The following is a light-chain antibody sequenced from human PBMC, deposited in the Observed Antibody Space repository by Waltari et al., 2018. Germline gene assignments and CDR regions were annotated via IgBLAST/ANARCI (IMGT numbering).Light chain of an antibody. CDR2: EGT. J-gene: IGLJ2*01. CDR3: CSYAGGRPHVV. V-gene: IGLV2-23*01. CDR1: SSDVGTYNL. Sequence: QSALTQPASVSGSPGQSIPISCTGTSSDVGTYNLVPWYQQHPGKAPKLMIYEGTKRPSGVSNRFSGSKSGNTASLTISGLQAEDEAHYYCCSYAGGRPHVVFGGGTQLTVL.